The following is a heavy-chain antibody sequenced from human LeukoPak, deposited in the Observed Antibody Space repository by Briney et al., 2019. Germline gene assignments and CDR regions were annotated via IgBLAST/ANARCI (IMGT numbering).Heavy chain of an antibody. CDR3: ARGQWLRLPPDSFYYAMDV. CDR1: GGSFSVYY. Sequence: PSETLSLTCDVYGGSFSVYYWNWIRQAPGKGLEWIGEVNHSGSTNYNPSLKSRVTISVDTSKNQFSLRLSSVNAADTAVYYCARGQWLRLPPDSFYYAMDVWGQGTTVTVSS. J-gene: IGHJ6*02. V-gene: IGHV4-34*01. CDR2: VNHSGST. D-gene: IGHD5-12*01.